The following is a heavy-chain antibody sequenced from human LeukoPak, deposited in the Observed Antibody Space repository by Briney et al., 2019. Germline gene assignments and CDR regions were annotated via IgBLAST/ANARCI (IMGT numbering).Heavy chain of an antibody. V-gene: IGHV3-30*04. CDR2: ISYDGSNK. CDR3: ARNPILEWLFRDAFDI. Sequence: PGGSLRLSCAASGFTFSSYAMHWVRQAPGKGLEWVAVISYDGSNKYYADSVKGRFTISRDNSKNTLYLQMNSLRAEDTAVYYCARNPILEWLFRDAFDIWGQGTMVTVSS. CDR1: GFTFSSYA. D-gene: IGHD3-3*01. J-gene: IGHJ3*02.